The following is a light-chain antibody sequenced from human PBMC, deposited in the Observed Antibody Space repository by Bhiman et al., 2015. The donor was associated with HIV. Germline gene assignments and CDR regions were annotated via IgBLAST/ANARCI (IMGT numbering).Light chain of an antibody. CDR3: SSYTSSTTGV. CDR2: LNY. J-gene: IGLJ1*01. Sequence: QSVLTQPPSVSGAPGQRVTISCTGSSSNIGAGYDVHWYQQFPGRPPKLLIFLNYNRPSGVPDRFSGSKSGTSASLTITGLQAEDEADYYCSSYTSSTTGVFGTGTKVTVL. V-gene: IGLV1-40*01. CDR1: SSNIGAGYD.